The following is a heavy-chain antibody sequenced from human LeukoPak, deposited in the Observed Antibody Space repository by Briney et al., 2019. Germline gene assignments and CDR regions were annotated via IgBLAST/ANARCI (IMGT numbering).Heavy chain of an antibody. V-gene: IGHV3-30*09. CDR1: GFIFSSYA. CDR2: IPYDRSNK. D-gene: IGHD2-2*03. Sequence: GRSLRLSCAASGFIFSSYAMHWVRQAPGKGLEWVAVIPYDRSNKYYADSVKGRFAISRDNSKNTLYLQMNSLRGEDTAVYHCASGYCSSTSCFPDYWGQGTLVTVSS. J-gene: IGHJ4*02. CDR3: ASGYCSSTSCFPDY.